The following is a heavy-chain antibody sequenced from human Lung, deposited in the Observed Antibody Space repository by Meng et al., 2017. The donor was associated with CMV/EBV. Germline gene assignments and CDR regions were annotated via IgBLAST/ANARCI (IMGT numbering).Heavy chain of an antibody. CDR2: ISSSSSYI. D-gene: IGHD3/OR15-3a*01. CDR1: GFTFSSYS. V-gene: IGHV3-21*01. CDR3: ARVGGGLTNYYYYYGLDV. Sequence: ESXSLXCAVYGFTFSSYSMNWVRQAPGKGLEWVSSISSSSSYIYYANSVKGRFTISRDNAKNSLYLQMNRLRAEDTAVYYCARVGGGLTNYYYYYGLDVWXQGTXVTVYS. J-gene: IGHJ6*02.